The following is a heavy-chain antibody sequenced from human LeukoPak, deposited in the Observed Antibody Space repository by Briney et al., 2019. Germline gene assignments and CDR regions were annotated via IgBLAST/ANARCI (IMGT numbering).Heavy chain of an antibody. D-gene: IGHD3-22*01. CDR2: ISNSGGST. CDR3: AKAGSSGYYYYFDY. CDR1: GFTFSSYG. J-gene: IGHJ4*02. V-gene: IGHV3-23*01. Sequence: GGSLRLSCAASGFTFSSYGMSWVRQAPGKGLEWVSSISNSGGSTYHADSVKGRFTISRDNSKNTLYLQMNSLRAEDTAVYYCAKAGSSGYYYYFDYWGQGTLVTVSS.